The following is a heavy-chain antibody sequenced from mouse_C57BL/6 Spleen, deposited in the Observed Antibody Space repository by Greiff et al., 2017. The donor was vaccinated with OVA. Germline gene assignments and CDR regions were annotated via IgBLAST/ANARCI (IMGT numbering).Heavy chain of an antibody. J-gene: IGHJ4*01. Sequence: EVQGVESAGGLVQPGRSMKLSCTASGFTFSDYYMAWVRQVPEKGLEWVANINYDGSSTYYLDSLKSRFIISRDNAKNILYLQMSSLKSEDTATYYCARGGDDGYPLAMDYWGQGTSVTVSS. CDR1: GFTFSDYY. D-gene: IGHD2-3*01. CDR2: INYDGSST. V-gene: IGHV5-16*01. CDR3: ARGGDDGYPLAMDY.